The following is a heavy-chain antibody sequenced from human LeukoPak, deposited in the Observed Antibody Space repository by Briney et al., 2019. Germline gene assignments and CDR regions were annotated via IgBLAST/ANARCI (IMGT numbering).Heavy chain of an antibody. V-gene: IGHV4-34*01. D-gene: IGHD3-16*01. Sequence: NPSETLSLTCAVYGGSFSGYYWSWIRQPPGKGLEWIGEINHSGSTNYNPSLKSRVTISVDTSKSQFSLKLSSVTAADTAVYYCAREGGRLDYWGQGTLVTVSS. CDR2: INHSGST. CDR3: AREGGRLDY. J-gene: IGHJ4*02. CDR1: GGSFSGYY.